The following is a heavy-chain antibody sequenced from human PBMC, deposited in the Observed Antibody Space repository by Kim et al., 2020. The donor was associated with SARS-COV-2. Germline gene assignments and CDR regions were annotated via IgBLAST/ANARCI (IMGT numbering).Heavy chain of an antibody. V-gene: IGHV1-2*02. J-gene: IGHJ3*02. D-gene: IGHD2-8*01. CDR3: ARDPAEWDAFDI. Sequence: KYAQKFQGRVTMTRDTSISTAYMELSRLRSDDTAVYYCARDPAEWDAFDIWGQGTMVTVSS.